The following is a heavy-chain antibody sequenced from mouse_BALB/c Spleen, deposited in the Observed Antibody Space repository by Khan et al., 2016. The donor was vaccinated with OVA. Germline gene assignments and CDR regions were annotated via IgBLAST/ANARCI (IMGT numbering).Heavy chain of an antibody. Sequence: QVQLKESGPGLVQPSQSLSITCTVSGFSLSTYGIHWIRQSQGKGLEWLGVIRSGGSTDYNGAFISRLNITKDNSKSQAFFKMNSLQADDTAIYYCARNSHMYDFTYWGQGTLVTVSA. CDR3: ARNSHMYDFTY. J-gene: IGHJ3*01. CDR1: GFSLSTYG. CDR2: IRSGGST. D-gene: IGHD2-14*01. V-gene: IGHV2-2*01.